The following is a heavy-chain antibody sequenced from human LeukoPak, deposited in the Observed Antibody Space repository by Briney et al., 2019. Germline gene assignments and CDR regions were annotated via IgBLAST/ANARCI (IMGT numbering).Heavy chain of an antibody. CDR3: ARRDEWNYRPYFDY. J-gene: IGHJ4*02. D-gene: IGHD1-7*01. V-gene: IGHV4-39*01. Sequence: SETLSLTRTVSRGSIRSRSSYWGWIPQAPGKALEWIRTIFYSGTTYYNPSLKSRVTISVDTSKTQFSLKLNSVTAAATAVYYSARRDEWNYRPYFDYSGQGILVTVSS. CDR1: RGSIRSRSSY. CDR2: IFYSGTT.